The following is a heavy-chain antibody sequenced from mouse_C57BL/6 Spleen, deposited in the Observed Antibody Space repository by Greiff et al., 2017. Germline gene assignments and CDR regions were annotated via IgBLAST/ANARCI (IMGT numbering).Heavy chain of an antibody. CDR2: IDPSDSET. D-gene: IGHD2-5*01. V-gene: IGHV1-52*01. Sequence: QVQLKQPGAELVRPGSSVKLSCKASGYTFTSYWMHWVKQRPIQGLEWIGNIDPSDSETHYNQKFKDKATLTVDKSSSTAYMQLSSLTSEDSAVYYCARSPYSSRYFDVWGTGTTVTVSS. CDR3: ARSPYSSRYFDV. J-gene: IGHJ1*03. CDR1: GYTFTSYW.